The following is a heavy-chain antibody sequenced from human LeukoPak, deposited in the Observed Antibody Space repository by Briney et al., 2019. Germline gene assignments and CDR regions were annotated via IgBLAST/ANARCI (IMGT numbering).Heavy chain of an antibody. D-gene: IGHD3-16*01. CDR1: GFTFDDYA. Sequence: PGGSLRLSCAASGFTFDDYAMHWGRHAPGKGLEWVSGISWNSGSIGYADSVKGRFTISRDNAKNSLYLQMNSLRAEDTALYYCAKSMGELLRSFDYWGQGTLVTVSS. V-gene: IGHV3-9*01. J-gene: IGHJ4*02. CDR3: AKSMGELLRSFDY. CDR2: ISWNSGSI.